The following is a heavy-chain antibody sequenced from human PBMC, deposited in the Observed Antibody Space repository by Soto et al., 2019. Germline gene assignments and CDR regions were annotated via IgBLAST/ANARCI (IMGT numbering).Heavy chain of an antibody. Sequence: PGGSLRLSCAASGFTFSDYYMSWIRQAPGKGLEWVSYIGTSSSYTNYADSVKGRFTISRDNAKNSLYLQMNSLRAEDTAVYYCARDADILTGSDAFDIWGQGTMVTV. CDR1: GFTFSDYY. J-gene: IGHJ3*02. CDR3: ARDADILTGSDAFDI. D-gene: IGHD3-9*01. CDR2: IGTSSSYT. V-gene: IGHV3-11*05.